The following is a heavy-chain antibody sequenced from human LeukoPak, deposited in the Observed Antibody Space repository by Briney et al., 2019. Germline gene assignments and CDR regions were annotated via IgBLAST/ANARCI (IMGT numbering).Heavy chain of an antibody. CDR1: GGSISSSRYC. J-gene: IGHJ4*02. D-gene: IGHD6-19*01. Sequence: SETLSLTCTVSGGSISSSRYCWGWIRQPPGKGLEWIGSIYYSGSTYYNPSLKSRVTISVDTSKNQFSLKLNSVTAADTAVYYCAPVQWLADTWGYWGQGTLVTVSS. CDR3: APVQWLADTWGY. V-gene: IGHV4-39*01. CDR2: IYYSGST.